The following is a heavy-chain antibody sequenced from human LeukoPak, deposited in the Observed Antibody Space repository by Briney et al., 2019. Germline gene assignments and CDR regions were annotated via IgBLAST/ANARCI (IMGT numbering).Heavy chain of an antibody. CDR2: IAISGTYI. J-gene: IGHJ4*02. V-gene: IGHV3-21*01. Sequence: GGSLRLSCAASGFILSDYNMNWVRQAPGKGLEWVSFIAISGTYITYADSVKGRFTISRDNAKNSLYLQMNSLRAEDTAVYCCTRDLSATARAYDYWGQGTLVTVSS. CDR1: GFILSDYN. CDR3: TRDLSATARAYDY. D-gene: IGHD1-26*01.